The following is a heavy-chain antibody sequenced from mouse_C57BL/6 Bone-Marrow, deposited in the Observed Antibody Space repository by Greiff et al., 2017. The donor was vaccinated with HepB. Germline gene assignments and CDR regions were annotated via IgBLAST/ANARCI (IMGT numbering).Heavy chain of an antibody. CDR2: IDPSDSYT. Sequence: QVQLQQPGAELVMPGASVKLSCKASGYTFTSYWMHWVKQRPGQGLEWIGEIDPSDSYTNYNQKFKGKSTLTVDKSSSTAYMQLSSLTSEDSAVYYGAREGVITTEFDYWGQGTTLTVSS. CDR3: AREGVITTEFDY. D-gene: IGHD1-1*01. CDR1: GYTFTSYW. J-gene: IGHJ2*01. V-gene: IGHV1-69*01.